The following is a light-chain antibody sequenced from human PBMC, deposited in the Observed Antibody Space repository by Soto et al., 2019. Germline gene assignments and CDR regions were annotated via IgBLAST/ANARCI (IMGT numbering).Light chain of an antibody. CDR1: QRVLYSSNNKNY. CDR2: WAS. J-gene: IGKJ4*01. V-gene: IGKV4-1*01. Sequence: IVMAQSPDSLCVSLGERATVNCKSSQRVLYSSNNKNYLAWYQQKPGQPPKLLIYWASTRESGVPDRFSGSGSGTDFTLTISSLQAEDVAVYYCQQYYSTPPTFGGGTKVDIK. CDR3: QQYYSTPPT.